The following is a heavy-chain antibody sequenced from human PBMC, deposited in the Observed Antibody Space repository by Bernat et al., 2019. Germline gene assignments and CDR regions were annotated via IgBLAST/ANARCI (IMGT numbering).Heavy chain of an antibody. CDR1: GFTFSSYA. J-gene: IGHJ4*02. CDR3: AKSHSGYEKGGLDY. Sequence: EVQLLESGGGLVQPGGSLRLSCAASGFTFSSYAMSWVRQAPGKGLEWVSAISGRGGSTYYADSVKGLFTISRDNSKNTLYMQMNSLRAEDTAVYYCAKSHSGYEKGGLDYWGQGTLVTVSS. V-gene: IGHV3-23*01. CDR2: ISGRGGST. D-gene: IGHD5-12*01.